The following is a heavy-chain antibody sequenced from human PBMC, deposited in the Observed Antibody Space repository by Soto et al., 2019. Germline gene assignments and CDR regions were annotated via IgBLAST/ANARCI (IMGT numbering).Heavy chain of an antibody. V-gene: IGHV1-46*01. D-gene: IGHD2-21*02. CDR3: ARGGHVVVVTAALDY. CDR1: GDTFTDYY. Sequence: QVQLMQSGAEVKKPRASVKVSCKASGDTFTDYYIHWVRQAPGQGLEWMGTVNPSGGHATYAQQFLGRVTMTRDTSTSTLYMELTSLTSDDAAVYYCARGGHVVVVTAALDYWGQGTLVTVSS. CDR2: VNPSGGHA. J-gene: IGHJ4*02.